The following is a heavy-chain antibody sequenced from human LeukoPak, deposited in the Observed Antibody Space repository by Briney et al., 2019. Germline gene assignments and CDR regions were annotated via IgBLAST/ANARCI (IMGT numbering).Heavy chain of an antibody. Sequence: PSETLSLTCTVSGYSISSGYYWGWIRQPPGKGLEWIGYIYYSGSTNYNRSLKSRVTISVDTSKNQFSLKLRSVTAADTAVYYCARTTEGGYTSDYFYYYYMDVWGKGTTVTISS. CDR2: IYYSGST. D-gene: IGHD5-18*01. V-gene: IGHV4-38-2*02. CDR1: GYSISSGYY. CDR3: ARTTEGGYTSDYFYYYYMDV. J-gene: IGHJ6*03.